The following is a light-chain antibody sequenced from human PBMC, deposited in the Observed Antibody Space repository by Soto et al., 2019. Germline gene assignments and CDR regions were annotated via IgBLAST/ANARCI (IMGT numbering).Light chain of an antibody. Sequence: QSVLTQPPSASGTPGQRVTISCSGGTSNIGSNTVNWYQQLPGTAPKLLIYSNHQRPSGVPDRFSGSKSGTSASLATSGLQSEVEADYYCAAWDDSLNGRVFGGGTKLTVL. CDR1: TSNIGSNT. CDR3: AAWDDSLNGRV. J-gene: IGLJ2*01. CDR2: SNH. V-gene: IGLV1-44*01.